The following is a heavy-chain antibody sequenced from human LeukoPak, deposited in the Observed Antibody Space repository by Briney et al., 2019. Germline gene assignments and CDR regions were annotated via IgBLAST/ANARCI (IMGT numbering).Heavy chain of an antibody. CDR2: INHSGST. CDR1: GGSFSGYY. D-gene: IGHD2-2*01. V-gene: IGHV4-34*01. CDR3: ARGCGGYCSSTPTHYYYYAMDV. Sequence: SETLSLTCAVYGGSFSGYYWSWIRQPPGKGLEWIGEINHSGSTNYNPSLKSRVTISVDTSKNHFSLKLSSVTAADTAVYYRARGCGGYCSSTPTHYYYYAMDVWGQGTTVTVSS. J-gene: IGHJ6*02.